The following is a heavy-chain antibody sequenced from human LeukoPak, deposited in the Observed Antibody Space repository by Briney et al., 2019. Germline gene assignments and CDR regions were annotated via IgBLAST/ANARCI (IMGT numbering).Heavy chain of an antibody. CDR2: TKSKTGGGTT. CDR3: TTIGIYQDSWNYYQYFDY. D-gene: IGHD3-10*01. Sequence: NPGGSLRLSRAVSEFPFSKAWMTWVRQAPGKGLECVGRTKSKTGGGTTDYAAPVKGRFTISRDDSKNTLYLQMNSLKTEDTAVYYCTTIGIYQDSWNYYQYFDYWGQGTLVTVSS. CDR1: EFPFSKAW. V-gene: IGHV3-15*01. J-gene: IGHJ4*02.